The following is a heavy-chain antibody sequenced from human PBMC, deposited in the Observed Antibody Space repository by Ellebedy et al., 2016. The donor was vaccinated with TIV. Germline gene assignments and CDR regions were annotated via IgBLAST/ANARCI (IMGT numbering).Heavy chain of an antibody. CDR1: GFTFDNFA. Sequence: GESLKISCATSGFTFDNFAMRWFRQAPGKVLEWVSAITGSGDRTFYADSVKGRFTVSRDPSKNTLYLQMNSLRAEDTAIYYCAKDSGKYGWNSEYWGQGTQVTVSS. CDR2: ITGSGDRT. D-gene: IGHD3-10*01. J-gene: IGHJ4*02. CDR3: AKDSGKYGWNSEY. V-gene: IGHV3-23*01.